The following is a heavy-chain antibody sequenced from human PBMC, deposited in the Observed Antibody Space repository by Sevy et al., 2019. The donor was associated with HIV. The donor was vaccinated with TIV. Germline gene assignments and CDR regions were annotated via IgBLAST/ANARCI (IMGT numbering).Heavy chain of an antibody. CDR3: AKDPSMRVSSGYYYFDY. CDR1: VFTFSSYA. CDR2: IRGTGGST. Sequence: GGSLRLSCAASVFTFSSYAMTWVRQAPGKGLEWVSAIRGTGGSTYYADSVKGRFTISRDNSKNTLYLQMNSLRAEDTAVYYCAKDPSMRVSSGYYYFDYWGQGTLVTVSS. D-gene: IGHD3-22*01. J-gene: IGHJ4*02. V-gene: IGHV3-23*01.